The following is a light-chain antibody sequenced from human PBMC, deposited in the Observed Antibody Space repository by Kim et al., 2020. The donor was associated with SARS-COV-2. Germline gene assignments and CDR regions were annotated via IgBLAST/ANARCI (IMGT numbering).Light chain of an antibody. Sequence: EIVLTQSPATLSLSPGERATLSCRASQTITSNYLAWYQHKPGQAPRLLIYGASSRVTGIPGRFSGSGSGTDFTLTISRLEPEDSAVYYCQQYSRSPPYTFGQGTKLEI. CDR3: QQYSRSPPYT. V-gene: IGKV3-20*01. CDR2: GAS. CDR1: QTITSNY. J-gene: IGKJ2*01.